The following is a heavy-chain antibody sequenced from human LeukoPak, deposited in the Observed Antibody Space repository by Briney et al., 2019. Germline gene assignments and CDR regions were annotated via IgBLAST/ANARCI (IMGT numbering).Heavy chain of an antibody. J-gene: IGHJ6*03. CDR2: INPNSGGT. CDR3: ARGRRDSGYDARGYYYMDV. CDR1: GYTFTGYY. V-gene: IGHV1-2*06. D-gene: IGHD5-12*01. Sequence: ASVKVSCKASGYTFTGYYMHWVRQAPGQGLEWMGRINPNSGGTNYAQKFQGRVTMTRDTSISTAYMELSRLRSDDTAVCYCARGRRDSGYDARGYYYMDVWGKGTTVTVSS.